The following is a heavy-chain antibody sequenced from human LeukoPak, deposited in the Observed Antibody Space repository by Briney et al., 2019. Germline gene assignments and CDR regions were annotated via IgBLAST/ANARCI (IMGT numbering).Heavy chain of an antibody. Sequence: PGRSLRLSCAASGFTFSSYAMHWVRQAPGKGLEWVAVMSSDGSKEYYADSVKGRFTISRDNSKNTVYLQMNSLRIEDTAVYYCARERISGSYYDYWGQGTLVTVSS. J-gene: IGHJ4*02. D-gene: IGHD1-26*01. CDR1: GFTFSSYA. V-gene: IGHV3-30*14. CDR3: ARERISGSYYDY. CDR2: MSSDGSKE.